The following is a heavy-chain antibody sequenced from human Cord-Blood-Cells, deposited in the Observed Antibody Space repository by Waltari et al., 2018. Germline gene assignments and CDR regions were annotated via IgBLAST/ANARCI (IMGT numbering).Heavy chain of an antibody. V-gene: IGHV1-69*09. CDR2: IIPILGIA. Sequence: QVQLVQYGAEVKKPGSSVTVSCKASGGTFSSYAISRVRQAPGQGLEWMGRIIPILGIANYAQKCQGRVTITADKSTSTAYMELSSLRSEDTAVYYCARDSSGTGDHSYWGQGTLVTVSS. D-gene: IGHD7-27*01. CDR3: ARDSSGTGDHSY. CDR1: GGTFSSYA. J-gene: IGHJ4*02.